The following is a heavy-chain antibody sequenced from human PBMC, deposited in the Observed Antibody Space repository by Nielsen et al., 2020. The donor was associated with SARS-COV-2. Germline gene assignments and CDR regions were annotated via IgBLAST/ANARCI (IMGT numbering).Heavy chain of an antibody. D-gene: IGHD5-12*01. V-gene: IGHV1-2*06. CDR2: INPHSGGT. Sequence: ASVKVSCKASGYTFTGYFMHWVRQAPGQGLEWMGRINPHSGGTNYAQTFKGRVTLTTDTSISTAYMDLSWLRSDDTAMYYCARGLGGYVAIDYWGQGTLVTVSS. CDR3: ARGLGGYVAIDY. CDR1: GYTFTGYF. J-gene: IGHJ4*02.